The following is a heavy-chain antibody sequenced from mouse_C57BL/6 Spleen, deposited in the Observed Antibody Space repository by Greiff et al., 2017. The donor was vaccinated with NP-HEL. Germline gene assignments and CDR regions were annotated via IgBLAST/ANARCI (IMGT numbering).Heavy chain of an antibody. V-gene: IGHV1-4*01. Sequence: QVQLQQSGAELARPGASVKMSCKASGYTFTSYTMHWVKQRPGPGLEWIGYINPSSGYTKYNQKFKDKATLTADKSSSTAYMQLSSLTSEDSAVYYCARPSDAWFAYWGQGTLVTVSA. J-gene: IGHJ3*01. CDR1: GYTFTSYT. CDR2: INPSSGYT. CDR3: ARPSDAWFAY. D-gene: IGHD6-1*01.